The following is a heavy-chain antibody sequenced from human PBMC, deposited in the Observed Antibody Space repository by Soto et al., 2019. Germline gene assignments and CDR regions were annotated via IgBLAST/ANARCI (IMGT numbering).Heavy chain of an antibody. CDR3: ARDTQIGAFDI. J-gene: IGHJ3*02. CDR2: IYYSGGA. Sequence: SETLSLTCTVSGGSISSGANYWGWIRQHPGMGLEWIGFIYYSGGAYYNPSLKSRVTMSVDTSNNQFSLKLSSVTAADTAVYYCARDTQIGAFDIWGQGTVVTVSS. V-gene: IGHV4-31*03. CDR1: GGSISSGANY.